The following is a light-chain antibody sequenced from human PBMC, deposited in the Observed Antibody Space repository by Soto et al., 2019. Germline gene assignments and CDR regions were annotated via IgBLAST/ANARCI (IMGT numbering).Light chain of an antibody. CDR2: RAS. J-gene: IGKJ5*01. CDR1: QSVNSN. Sequence: EIVMTQSPATLSVSPGEGATLSCRASQSVNSNLAWYRHKPGQPPRLLIYRASTRAAGLPDRFSGSGSGTEFTLTISSLQSEDFAVYYCQQYHKWPITFGQGTRLEIK. V-gene: IGKV3-15*01. CDR3: QQYHKWPIT.